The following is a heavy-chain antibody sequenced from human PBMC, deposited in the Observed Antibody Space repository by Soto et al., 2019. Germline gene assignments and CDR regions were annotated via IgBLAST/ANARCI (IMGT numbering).Heavy chain of an antibody. CDR2: ISGSGGST. D-gene: IGHD6-19*01. J-gene: IGHJ4*02. CDR3: ANARDPGQWLLAVGGGYLVPQNFDY. CDR1: GFTFSSYA. Sequence: HGGSLRLSCAASGFTFSSYAMSWVRQAPGKGLEWVSAISGSGGSTYYADSVKGRFTISRDNSKNTLYLQMNSLRAEDTGVYYCANARDPGQWLLAVGGGYLVPQNFDYWGQGTLVTVSS. V-gene: IGHV3-23*01.